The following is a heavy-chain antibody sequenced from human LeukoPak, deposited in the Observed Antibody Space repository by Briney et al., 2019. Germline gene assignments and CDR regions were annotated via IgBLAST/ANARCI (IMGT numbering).Heavy chain of an antibody. Sequence: GGSLRLSCAASGFTFSSYAMSWVRQAPGHGLEWVSAISGSGGSTYYADSVKGRVTISRDNSKNTLYLQMNGLRAEATAVYYCARESPKAAACFDSWGQGTLVTVSS. J-gene: IGHJ4*02. CDR1: GFTFSSYA. CDR2: ISGSGGST. V-gene: IGHV3-23*01. D-gene: IGHD6-13*01. CDR3: ARESPKAAACFDS.